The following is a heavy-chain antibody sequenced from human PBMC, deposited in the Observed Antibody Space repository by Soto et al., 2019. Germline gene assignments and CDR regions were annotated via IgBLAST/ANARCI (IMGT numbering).Heavy chain of an antibody. CDR2: VYSSGTT. CDR3: AGDIGSYAYAEGF. Sequence: SETLSLTCSVSGGSINSYWWSWIRQPAGKGLEWIGRVYSSGTTDYNPSLNSRATMSVETSKNQFSLKLTSVTPADTAVYYCAGDIGSYAYAEGFWGQGIQVTVSS. J-gene: IGHJ4*01. D-gene: IGHD2-2*01. V-gene: IGHV4-4*07. CDR1: GGSINSYW.